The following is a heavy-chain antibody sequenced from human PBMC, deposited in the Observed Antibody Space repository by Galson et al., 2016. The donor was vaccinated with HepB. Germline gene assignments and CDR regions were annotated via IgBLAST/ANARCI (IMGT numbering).Heavy chain of an antibody. Sequence: SETLSLTCAVSGGSVSSSDWWSWVRQPPGQGLEWIGQIFHTGRVNYTPSLASRVTISVDTSNNHFSLRLTSVTAADTAVSYCGSGSGRYYVVDWGQGTLVTVSS. J-gene: IGHJ4*02. CDR1: GGSVSSSDW. D-gene: IGHD3-10*01. CDR3: GSGSGRYYVVD. CDR2: IFHTGRV. V-gene: IGHV4-4*02.